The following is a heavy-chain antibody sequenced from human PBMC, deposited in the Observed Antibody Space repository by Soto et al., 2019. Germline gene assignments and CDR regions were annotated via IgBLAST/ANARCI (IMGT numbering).Heavy chain of an antibody. CDR1: GFTFSSYA. V-gene: IGHV3-23*01. J-gene: IGHJ4*02. Sequence: GGSLRLSCAASGFTFSSYAMSWVRQAPGKGLEWVSAISGSGGSTYYADSVKGRFTISRDNSKNTLYLQMNSLRAEDTAVYYCAKETDSLAMVRGVIVFDYWGQGTLVTVSS. CDR2: ISGSGGST. CDR3: AKETDSLAMVRGVIVFDY. D-gene: IGHD3-10*01.